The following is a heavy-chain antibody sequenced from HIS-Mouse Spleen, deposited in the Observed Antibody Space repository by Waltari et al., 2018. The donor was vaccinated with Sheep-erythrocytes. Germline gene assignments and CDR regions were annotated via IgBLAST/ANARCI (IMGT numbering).Heavy chain of an antibody. CDR2: ISSSSSYI. V-gene: IGHV3-21*01. D-gene: IGHD1-26*01. Sequence: EVQLVESGGGLVKPGGSLRLSCAASGFPLRSYSMNWARQAPGKGLEWVSSISSSSSYIYYADSVKGRFTISRDNAKNSLYLQMNSLRAEDTAVYYCARVASGATFDYWGQGTLVTVSS. CDR3: ARVASGATFDY. CDR1: GFPLRSYS. J-gene: IGHJ4*02.